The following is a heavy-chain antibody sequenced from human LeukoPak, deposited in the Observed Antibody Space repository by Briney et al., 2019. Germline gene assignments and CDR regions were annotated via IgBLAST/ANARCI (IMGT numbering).Heavy chain of an antibody. D-gene: IGHD2-15*01. V-gene: IGHV1-3*01. Sequence: ASVKVSCKASGYTFTSYAMHWVRQAPGQRLEWMGWINAGNGNTKYSQKFQGRVTITRDTSASTAYMELSSLRSEDTAVYYCAREMLSGWGLVAATHHFDYWGQGTLVTVSS. CDR3: AREMLSGWGLVAATHHFDY. J-gene: IGHJ4*02. CDR2: INAGNGNT. CDR1: GYTFTSYA.